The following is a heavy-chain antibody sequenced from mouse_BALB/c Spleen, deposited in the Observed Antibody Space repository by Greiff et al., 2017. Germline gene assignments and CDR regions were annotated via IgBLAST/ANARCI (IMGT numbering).Heavy chain of an antibody. J-gene: IGHJ4*01. D-gene: IGHD2-5*01. CDR3: AKDSNLYAMDY. CDR2: ISSGGST. V-gene: IGHV5-6-5*01. CDR1: GFTFSSYA. Sequence: DVQLQESGGGLVKPGGSLKLSCAASGFTFSSYAMSWVRQTPEKRLEWVASISSGGSTYYPDSVKGRFTISRDNARNILYLQMSSLRSEDTAMYYCAKDSNLYAMDYWGQGTSVTVSS.